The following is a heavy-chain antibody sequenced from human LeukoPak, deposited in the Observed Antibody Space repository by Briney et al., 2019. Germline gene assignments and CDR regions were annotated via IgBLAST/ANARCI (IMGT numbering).Heavy chain of an antibody. V-gene: IGHV4-34*01. D-gene: IGHD3-9*01. CDR2: INHSGST. J-gene: IGHJ4*02. CDR3: ARTTGPGYFDWYYFDY. Sequence: NAGGSLRLSCAASGFTFSNAWMSWVRQPPGKGLEWIGEINHSGSTNYNPSLKSRVTISVDTSKNQFSLKLSSVTAADTAVYYCARTTGPGYFDWYYFDYWGQGTLVTVSS. CDR1: GFTFSNAW.